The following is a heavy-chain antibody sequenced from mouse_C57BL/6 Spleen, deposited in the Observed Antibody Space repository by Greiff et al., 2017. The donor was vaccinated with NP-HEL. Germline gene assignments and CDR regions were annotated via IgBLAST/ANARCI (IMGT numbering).Heavy chain of an antibody. D-gene: IGHD4-1*01. CDR3: ARHVGTGYYAMDY. CDR1: GFSLTSYG. J-gene: IGHJ4*01. Sequence: QVQLKHSGPGLVASSQSLSITCTVSGFSLTSYGVHWVRQPPGTGLEWLVVIWSDGSTTYNSALKSRLSISKDNSKSQVFLKMNSLQTDDTAMYYCARHVGTGYYAMDYWGQGTSGTVAS. V-gene: IGHV2-6-1*01. CDR2: IWSDGST.